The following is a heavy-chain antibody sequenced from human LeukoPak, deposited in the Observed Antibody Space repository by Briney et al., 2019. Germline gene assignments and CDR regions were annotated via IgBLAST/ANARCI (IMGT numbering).Heavy chain of an antibody. D-gene: IGHD2-15*01. V-gene: IGHV4-59*08. Sequence: SETLSLTCTVSGGSISSYYWSWIRQPPGKGLEWIGYIYYSGSTNYNPSLKSRVTISVDTSKNQFSLKLSSVTAADTAVYYCAGWGCSGGSCHFDYWGQGILVTVSS. CDR2: IYYSGST. CDR3: AGWGCSGGSCHFDY. J-gene: IGHJ4*02. CDR1: GGSISSYY.